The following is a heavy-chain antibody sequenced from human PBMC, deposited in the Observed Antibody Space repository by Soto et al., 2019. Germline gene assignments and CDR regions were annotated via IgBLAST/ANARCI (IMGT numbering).Heavy chain of an antibody. Sequence: QVQLVEFGGGVVQPGRSLRLSCVGSGFSFGRYGIHWVRQAPGKGLEWVAWVSYDGRNRNYADSLKARLTISRDNSKDTAFLQMNSLGPDDTSVYYCAREYLDHGPDVWGLGTSVTVSS. J-gene: IGHJ6*02. V-gene: IGHV3-30*03. CDR3: AREYLDHGPDV. CDR2: VSYDGRNR. CDR1: GFSFGRYG.